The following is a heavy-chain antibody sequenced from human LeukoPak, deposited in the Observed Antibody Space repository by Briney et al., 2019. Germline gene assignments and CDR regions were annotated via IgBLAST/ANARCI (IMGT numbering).Heavy chain of an antibody. CDR3: TRDFVF. V-gene: IGHV3-7*01. CDR2: INQDGSVK. D-gene: IGHD3-3*01. CDR1: GFAFSTYW. J-gene: IGHJ4*02. Sequence: AGSLRLSCAASGFAFSTYWMDWVRQPPGKGLEWVGNINQDGSVKHYVDSVRGRFTISRDNARNSVYLQMSALRVEETAVYYCTRDFVFWGQGSLVTASS.